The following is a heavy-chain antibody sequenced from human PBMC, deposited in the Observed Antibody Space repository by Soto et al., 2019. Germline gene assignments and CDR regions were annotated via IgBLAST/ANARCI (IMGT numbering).Heavy chain of an antibody. D-gene: IGHD6-6*01. CDR3: AKYSSSSRGFDY. J-gene: IGHJ4*02. Sequence: PGGSLRLSCPASGFTFSSYGRHWVRQAPGKGLVWVSRINSDGSSTSYADSVKGRFTISRDNAKNTLYLQMNSLRAEDTAVYYCAKYSSSSRGFDYWGQGTLVTVYS. CDR1: GFTFSSYG. CDR2: INSDGSST. V-gene: IGHV3-74*01.